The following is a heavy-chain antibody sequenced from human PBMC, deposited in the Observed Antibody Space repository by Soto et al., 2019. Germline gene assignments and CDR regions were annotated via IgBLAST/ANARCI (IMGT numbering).Heavy chain of an antibody. CDR1: GGSISSYY. CDR2: IYYSGST. J-gene: IGHJ6*02. CDR3: ARSTETGTTTRQDKYYYYYYGMDV. D-gene: IGHD1-1*01. V-gene: IGHV4-59*01. Sequence: QVQLQESGPGLVKPSETLSLTCTVSGGSISSYYWSWIRQPPGKGLEWIGYIYYSGSTNYNPSLTSRVTISVDTSKNQFSLKLSSVTAADTAVYYCARSTETGTTTRQDKYYYYYYGMDVWGQGTTVTVSS.